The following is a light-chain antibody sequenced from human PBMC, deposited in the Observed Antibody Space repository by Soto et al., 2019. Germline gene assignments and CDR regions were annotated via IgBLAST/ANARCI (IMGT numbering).Light chain of an antibody. V-gene: IGKV3-15*01. J-gene: IGKJ1*01. CDR1: QSVSSN. Sequence: EIVMTQSPATLSVSPGERATLSCRASQSVSSNLAWYQQKPGQAPRLLIYGASTRATGIPARFSGSGSGTEFTLTISSLQSEDFEVYYCQQYNNWPRTFGKGTKGDIK. CDR3: QQYNNWPRT. CDR2: GAS.